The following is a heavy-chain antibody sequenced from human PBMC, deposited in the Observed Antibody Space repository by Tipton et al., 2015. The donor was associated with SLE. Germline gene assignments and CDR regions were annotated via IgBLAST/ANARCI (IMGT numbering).Heavy chain of an antibody. J-gene: IGHJ4*02. Sequence: GSLRLSCAASGFTFHGSGMSWVRQAPGQGLEWACGIDSSGRSTGCADSVRGRFTISRDNARNSLYLQMNSLRAEDTAFYYCARVVVVVAGDYFDYWGQGTLVTVSA. CDR2: IDSSGRST. CDR3: ARVVVVVAGDYFDY. CDR1: GFTFHGSG. V-gene: IGHV3-20*04. D-gene: IGHD2-15*01.